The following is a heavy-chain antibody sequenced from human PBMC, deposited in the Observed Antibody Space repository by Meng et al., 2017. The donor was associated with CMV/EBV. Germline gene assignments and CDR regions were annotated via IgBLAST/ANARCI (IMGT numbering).Heavy chain of an antibody. D-gene: IGHD3-9*01. Sequence: GESLKISCAASGFTFRTYGMHWVRQAPGKGLERVAFIRYDANTKWYADSVKGRFTISRDNSRNILYLQMSSLRTDDTAVYYCAKESSTTTSEAGGTYDIFDSWGQGALVTVSS. CDR2: IRYDANTK. CDR1: GFTFRTYG. V-gene: IGHV3-30*02. CDR3: AKESSTTTSEAGGTYDIFDS. J-gene: IGHJ5*01.